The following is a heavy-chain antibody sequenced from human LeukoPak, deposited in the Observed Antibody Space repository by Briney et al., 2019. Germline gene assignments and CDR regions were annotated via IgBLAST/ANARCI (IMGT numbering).Heavy chain of an antibody. CDR3: ARCRGYGDHNYFDY. CDR1: GGSISSYY. CDR2: IYTSGST. D-gene: IGHD4-17*01. V-gene: IGHV4-4*07. Sequence: SETLSLTCTVSGGSISSYYWSWIRQPAGKGLEWIGRIYTSGSTNYNSSLKSRVTMSVDTSKNQFSLKLSSVTAADTAVYYCARCRGYGDHNYFDYWGQGTLVTVSS. J-gene: IGHJ4*02.